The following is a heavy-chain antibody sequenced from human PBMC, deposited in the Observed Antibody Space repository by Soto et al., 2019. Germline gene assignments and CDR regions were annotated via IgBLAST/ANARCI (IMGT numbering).Heavy chain of an antibody. Sequence: ASVKVSCKASGYTFTSYGISWVRQAPGQGLEWMGWINAYNGNTKYAQKFQGRVTMTTDTSASTAYMELSSLRSEDTAVYYCARDIGRRYCSSTSCYGTLGYWGQGTLVTVSS. V-gene: IGHV1-18*01. D-gene: IGHD2-2*01. J-gene: IGHJ4*02. CDR1: GYTFTSYG. CDR3: ARDIGRRYCSSTSCYGTLGY. CDR2: INAYNGNT.